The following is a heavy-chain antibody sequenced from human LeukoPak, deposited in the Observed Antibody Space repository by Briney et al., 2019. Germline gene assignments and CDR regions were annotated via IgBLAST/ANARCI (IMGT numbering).Heavy chain of an antibody. CDR3: ARLDRYASFDY. CDR2: ISGSGDVT. Sequence: GGSLRLSCAASGFTFRSYEMNWVRQAPGKGLEFISYISGSGDVTSYGDSVKGRFTISRDNAKNSLSLQMNSLRAEDTAVYYCARLDRYASFDYWGQGTLVTVSS. J-gene: IGHJ4*02. V-gene: IGHV3-48*03. D-gene: IGHD2-2*01. CDR1: GFTFRSYE.